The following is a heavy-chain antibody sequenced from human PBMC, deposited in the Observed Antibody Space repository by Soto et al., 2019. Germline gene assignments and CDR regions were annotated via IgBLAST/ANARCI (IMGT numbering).Heavy chain of an antibody. Sequence: EVQLVESGGGLVKPGGSLRLSCAASGFTFSSYSMNWVRQAPGKGLEWVSSISSSSSYIYYADSVKGRFTISRDNAKNSLYLQMNSLRAEDTAVSYCARDTLGITMVRGVIITSGSYYYGMDVWGQGTTVTVSS. CDR2: ISSSSSYI. CDR1: GFTFSSYS. D-gene: IGHD3-10*01. CDR3: ARDTLGITMVRGVIITSGSYYYGMDV. J-gene: IGHJ6*02. V-gene: IGHV3-21*01.